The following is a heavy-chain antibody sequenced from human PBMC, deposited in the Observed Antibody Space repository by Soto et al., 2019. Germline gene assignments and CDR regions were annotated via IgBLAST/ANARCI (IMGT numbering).Heavy chain of an antibody. CDR3: AKDPSCGGDCYFRGEPYFDY. V-gene: IGHV3-30*18. J-gene: IGHJ4*02. D-gene: IGHD2-21*01. CDR1: GFTFSSYG. CDR2: ISYDGSNK. Sequence: GGSLRLSCAASGFTFSSYGMHWVRQAPGKGLEWVAVISYDGSNKYYADSVKGRFTISRDNSKNTLYLQMNSLRAEDTAVYYCAKDPSCGGDCYFRGEPYFDYWGQGTLVTVSS.